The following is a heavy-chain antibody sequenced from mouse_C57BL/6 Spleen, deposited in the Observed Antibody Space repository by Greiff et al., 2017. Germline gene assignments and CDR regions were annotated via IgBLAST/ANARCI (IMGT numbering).Heavy chain of an antibody. CDR3: ARENWAVYAMDY. CDR2: INYDGSST. CDR1: GFTFSDYY. J-gene: IGHJ4*01. D-gene: IGHD4-1*01. Sequence: EVKLVESEGGLVQPGSSMKLSCTASGFTFSDYYMAWVRQVPEKGLEWVANINYDGSSTYYLDSLKSRFIISRDNAKNILYLQMSSLKSEDTATYYCARENWAVYAMDYWGQGTSVTVAS. V-gene: IGHV5-16*01.